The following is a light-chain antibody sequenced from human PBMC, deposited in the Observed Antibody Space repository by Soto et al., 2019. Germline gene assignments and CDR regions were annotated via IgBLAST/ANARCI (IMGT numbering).Light chain of an antibody. CDR1: QDISNY. V-gene: IGKV1-33*01. CDR2: DAS. J-gene: IGKJ5*01. Sequence: DIQMTQSPSSLSASVGDRVTITCQASQDISNYLNWYQQKPGKAPKLLIYDASNLETVVPSRFSGSGSVTDFTFTISSLQPEDIATYYCQQYDNLPLTFGHGTRLEIK. CDR3: QQYDNLPLT.